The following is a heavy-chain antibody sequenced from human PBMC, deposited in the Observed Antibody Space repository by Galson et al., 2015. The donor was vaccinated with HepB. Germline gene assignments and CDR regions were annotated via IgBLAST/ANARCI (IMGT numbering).Heavy chain of an antibody. CDR2: MNPNSGNT. D-gene: IGHD5-12*01. J-gene: IGHJ5*02. V-gene: IGHV1-8*01. Sequence: SVKVSCKASGYTFTSYDINWVRQATGQGLEWMGWMNPNSGNTGYAQKFQGRVTMTRNTSISTAYMELSSLRSEDTAVYYCARGRMLGWATINIMGSAWGQGTLVTVSS. CDR3: ARGRMLGWATINIMGSA. CDR1: GYTFTSYD.